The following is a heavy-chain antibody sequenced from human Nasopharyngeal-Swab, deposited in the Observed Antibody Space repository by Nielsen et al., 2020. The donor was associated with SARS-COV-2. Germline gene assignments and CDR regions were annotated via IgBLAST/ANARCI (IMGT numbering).Heavy chain of an antibody. J-gene: IGHJ4*02. CDR2: INHSGST. Sequence: GSLRLSCGATGGSFSGYYWSWIRQPPGKGLEWIGEINHSGSTNYNPSLKSRVTISVDTSQNHFSLRLSSVTAADTAVYYCARGMGSDYVWGSYRYEDYFDYWGQGTLVTVSS. V-gene: IGHV4-34*01. CDR3: ARGMGSDYVWGSYRYEDYFDY. D-gene: IGHD3-16*02. CDR1: GGSFSGYY.